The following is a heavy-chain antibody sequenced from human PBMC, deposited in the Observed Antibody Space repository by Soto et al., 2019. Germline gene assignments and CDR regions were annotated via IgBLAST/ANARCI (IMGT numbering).Heavy chain of an antibody. V-gene: IGHV3-53*01. J-gene: IGHJ6*02. CDR3: ARGCPHGVCSHVPYYGLDV. D-gene: IGHD2-8*01. CDR1: GFTVSSNY. CDR2: IYSGGST. Sequence: EVQLVESGGGLIQPGGSLRLSCAASGFTVSSNYMSWVRQAPGKGLEWVSVIYSGGSTYYADSVKGRFTISRDNAVNSLYLQMISLRAEDTAVYYCARGCPHGVCSHVPYYGLDVWGQGTAVSVSS.